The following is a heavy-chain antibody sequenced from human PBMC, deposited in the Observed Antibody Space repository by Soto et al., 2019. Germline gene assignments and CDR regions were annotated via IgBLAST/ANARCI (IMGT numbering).Heavy chain of an antibody. CDR1: GGSISSSSYY. Sequence: SETLSLTCTVSGGSISSSSYYWCWIRQPPGKGLEWIGSIYYSGSTYYNPSLKSRVTISVDTSKNQFSLKLSSVTAADTAVYYFARLTTIVFYYGMDVWGQGTTVTVSS. CDR3: ARLTTIVFYYGMDV. CDR2: IYYSGST. J-gene: IGHJ6*02. D-gene: IGHD3-22*01. V-gene: IGHV4-39*01.